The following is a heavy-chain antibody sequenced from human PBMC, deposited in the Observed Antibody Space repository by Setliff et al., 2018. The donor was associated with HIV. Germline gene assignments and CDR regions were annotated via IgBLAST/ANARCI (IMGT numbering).Heavy chain of an antibody. V-gene: IGHV3-72*01. D-gene: IGHD3-10*01. CDR3: VRDLAVRNMVRGRIDHYYYMDV. J-gene: IGHJ6*03. CDR2: SRNTANGYTT. CDR1: GFTFSAHC. Sequence: GGSLRLSCAVPGFTFSAHCMDWVRQAPGKGLEWVDRSRNTANGYTTDYAASVKGRCRISSYEAEKSVFLEMNSLKMEDTGVYYCVRDLAVRNMVRGRIDHYYYMDVWGKGTTVTVS.